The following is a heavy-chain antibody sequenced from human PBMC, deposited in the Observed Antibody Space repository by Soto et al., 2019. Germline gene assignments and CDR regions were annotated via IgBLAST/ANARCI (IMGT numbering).Heavy chain of an antibody. V-gene: IGHV4-59*01. CDR1: GGSISSYY. D-gene: IGHD6-19*01. CDR3: ASQRNIAVAGAGDWFDP. CDR2: IYYSGST. Sequence: SETLSLTCTVSGGSISSYYWSWIRQPPGKGLEWIGYIYYSGSTNYNPSLKSRVTISVDTSKNQFSLKLSSVTAADTAVYYCASQRNIAVAGAGDWFDPWGQGTLVTVSS. J-gene: IGHJ5*02.